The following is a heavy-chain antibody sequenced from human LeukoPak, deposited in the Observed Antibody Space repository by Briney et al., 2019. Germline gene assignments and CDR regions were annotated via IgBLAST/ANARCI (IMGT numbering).Heavy chain of an antibody. CDR2: IRYDGSNK. Sequence: PGGSLRLSCAASGFTFSGSGMHWVRQAPGKGLEWVTFIRYDGSNKYYTDSVKGRFTISRDNSKKTLYLHMDSLRAADPAVYYRVRDYDFWSVYSSPTRGYFGYWGQGTLVTVSS. CDR3: VRDYDFWSVYSSPTRGYFGY. CDR1: GFTFSGSG. V-gene: IGHV3-30*02. J-gene: IGHJ4*02. D-gene: IGHD3-3*01.